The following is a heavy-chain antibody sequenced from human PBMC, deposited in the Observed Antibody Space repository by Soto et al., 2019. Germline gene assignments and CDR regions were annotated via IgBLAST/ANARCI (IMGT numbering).Heavy chain of an antibody. Sequence: ASVKVSCKASGYTFTSFDMHWVRQAPGQGLEWMGIITPTTGSTYFAQGFHGRVTMTRDTSTSTVYVELTSLTSEDTAVYFCARSVGGYNENKFQLDYWGQGTMVTVYS. D-gene: IGHD3-10*01. CDR2: ITPTTGST. J-gene: IGHJ4*02. CDR1: GYTFTSFD. CDR3: ARSVGGYNENKFQLDY. V-gene: IGHV1-46*01.